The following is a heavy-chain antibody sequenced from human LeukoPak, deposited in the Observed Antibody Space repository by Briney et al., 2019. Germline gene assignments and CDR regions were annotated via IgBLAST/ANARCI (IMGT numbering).Heavy chain of an antibody. Sequence: SETLSLTCTVSGDSISSYYWSWIRQPAGKGLEWIGHIYTSGVTNYNPSLKSRVTMSVDTSNSQVSLKLASVTAADTAMYYCARVADSTTWYRFDHWGQGTRVTVSS. J-gene: IGHJ4*02. CDR1: GDSISSYY. CDR2: IYTSGVT. D-gene: IGHD6-13*01. CDR3: ARVADSTTWYRFDH. V-gene: IGHV4-4*07.